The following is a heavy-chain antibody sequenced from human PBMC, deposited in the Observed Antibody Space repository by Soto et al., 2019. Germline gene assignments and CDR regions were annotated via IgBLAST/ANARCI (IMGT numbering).Heavy chain of an antibody. V-gene: IGHV3-30*03. J-gene: IGHJ4*02. CDR1: GFTFSNNG. CDR2: ISSDGINQ. CDR3: AMDPYGGSSRFDY. D-gene: IGHD2-15*01. Sequence: QVPLVESGGGAVQPGRSLRLSCAASGFTFSNNGIHWVRQAPGKGLEWVAVISSDGINQYYAAPVKGRSTISRDISTTALFLQMNSLRVEDTDVYYCAMDPYGGSSRFDYGGQGTVVTVSS.